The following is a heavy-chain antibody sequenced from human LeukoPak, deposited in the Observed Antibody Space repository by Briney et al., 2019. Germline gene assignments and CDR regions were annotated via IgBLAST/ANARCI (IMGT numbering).Heavy chain of an antibody. J-gene: IGHJ4*02. CDR2: IKQDGSEK. Sequence: EAGGSLRLSCSASGFTFSDYWMMWVRQAPGKGLEWVANIKQDGSEKYYVDSVKGRFTISRDNAKNSLYLQMNSLRAEDTAMYYCARDSAGNDYWGQGTLVTVSS. D-gene: IGHD6-13*01. V-gene: IGHV3-7*01. CDR1: GFTFSDYW. CDR3: ARDSAGNDY.